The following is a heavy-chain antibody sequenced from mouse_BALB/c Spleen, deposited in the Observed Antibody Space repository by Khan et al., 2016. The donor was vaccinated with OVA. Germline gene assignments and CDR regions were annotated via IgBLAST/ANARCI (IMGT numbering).Heavy chain of an antibody. CDR1: DYTFSSYY. J-gene: IGHJ3*01. V-gene: IGHV1S81*02. D-gene: IGHD2-10*02. CDR2: INPTNGGT. Sequence: VQLKQSGAELVKPGASVKLSCKASDYTFSSYYMYWVKQRPGQGLEWIGGINPTNGGTNFNEKFKTKATLTVDKSSSTAYMQLSSLTSEDSAVYYCTRTGYANPFAYWGQGTLVTVSA. CDR3: TRTGYANPFAY.